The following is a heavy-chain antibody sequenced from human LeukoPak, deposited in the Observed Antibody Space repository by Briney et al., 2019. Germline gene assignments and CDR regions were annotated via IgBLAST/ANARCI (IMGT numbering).Heavy chain of an antibody. CDR2: IIPIFGTA. V-gene: IGHV1-69*06. Sequence: SVKVSCKASGGTFSSYAISWVRQAPGRGLEWMGRIIPIFGTANYAQKFQGRVTITADKSTSTAYMELSSLRSEDTAVYYCARVNYYDSSGYFDYFQHWGQGTLVTVSS. D-gene: IGHD3-22*01. CDR1: GGTFSSYA. J-gene: IGHJ1*01. CDR3: ARVNYYDSSGYFDYFQH.